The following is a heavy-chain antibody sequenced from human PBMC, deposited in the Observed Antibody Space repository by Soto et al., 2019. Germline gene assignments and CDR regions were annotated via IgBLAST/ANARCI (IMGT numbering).Heavy chain of an antibody. D-gene: IGHD3-3*01. Sequence: AVYGGSISSSGYSWSWIRQPPGKGLEWIGYTYHSGSTYYNPSLKSRVTISVDRSNNQFSLKLSSVTAADTAVYYCARERDYDFWTGQTLYYYGMDVWGQGTPVTVSS. J-gene: IGHJ6*02. V-gene: IGHV4-30-2*01. CDR2: TYHSGST. CDR3: ARERDYDFWTGQTLYYYGMDV. CDR1: GGSISSSGYS.